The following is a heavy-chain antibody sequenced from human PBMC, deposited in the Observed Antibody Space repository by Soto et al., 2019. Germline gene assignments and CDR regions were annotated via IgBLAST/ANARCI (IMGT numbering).Heavy chain of an antibody. CDR2: LWSAGNT. J-gene: IGHJ6*02. V-gene: IGHV3-53*01. CDR1: GFTVSSKY. CDR3: AREAPMDV. Sequence: LRLSCAASGFTVSSKYMSWVRQAPGKGLEWVSVLWSAGNTYYADSVRGRFTISRDNSKNTLFLEMSSLTADDTAVYYCAREAPMDVWGQGTTVTVSS.